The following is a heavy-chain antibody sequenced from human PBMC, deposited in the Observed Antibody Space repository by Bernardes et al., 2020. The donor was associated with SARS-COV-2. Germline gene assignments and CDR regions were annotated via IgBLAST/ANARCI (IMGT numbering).Heavy chain of an antibody. D-gene: IGHD2-2*02. CDR2: IRYDGSNK. Sequence: GGSLRLSCAASGFTFSSYGMHWVRQAPGKGLEWVAFIRYDGSNKYYADSVKGRFTISRDNSKNTLYLQMNSLRAEDTAVYYCAKDGCSTSCYNYYYYDGMDVWGQGTTVTVSS. V-gene: IGHV3-30*02. J-gene: IGHJ6*02. CDR3: AKDGCSTSCYNYYYYDGMDV. CDR1: GFTFSSYG.